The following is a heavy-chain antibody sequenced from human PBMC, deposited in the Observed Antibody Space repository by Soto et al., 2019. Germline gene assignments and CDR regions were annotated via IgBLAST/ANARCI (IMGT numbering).Heavy chain of an antibody. V-gene: IGHV3-23*01. CDR2: ISGSGGST. CDR3: AGPTTVIYFDY. J-gene: IGHJ4*02. Sequence: PGGSLRLSCAASGFTLSSYVMSWVRQAPGKGLEWVSAISGSGGSTYYADSVKGRFTISRDNSKNTLYLQMNSLRAEDTAVYYCAGPTTVIYFDYWGQGTLVTVSS. D-gene: IGHD4-17*01. CDR1: GFTLSSYV.